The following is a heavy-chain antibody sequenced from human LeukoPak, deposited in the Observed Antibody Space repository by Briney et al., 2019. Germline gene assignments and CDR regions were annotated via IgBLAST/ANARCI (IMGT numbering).Heavy chain of an antibody. J-gene: IGHJ5*02. CDR1: GGSISSYY. CDR3: ARARPVPAAIPGWFDP. Sequence: SETLSLTCTVSGGSISSYYWSWIRQPAGKGLEWIGYIYYSGSTYYNPSLKSRVTISVDTSKNQFSLKLSSVTAADTAVYYCARARPVPAAIPGWFDPWGQGTLVTVSS. V-gene: IGHV4-59*06. CDR2: IYYSGST. D-gene: IGHD2-2*01.